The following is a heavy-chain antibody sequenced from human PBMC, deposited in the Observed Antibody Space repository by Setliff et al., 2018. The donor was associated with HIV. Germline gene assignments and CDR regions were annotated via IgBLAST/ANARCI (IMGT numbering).Heavy chain of an antibody. D-gene: IGHD3-10*01. CDR1: GFSISSRYY. V-gene: IGHV4-38-2*01. CDR3: ARVRRFGEFSPNYYGMDV. CDR2: IHHSGST. J-gene: IGHJ6*02. Sequence: SETLSLTCDVSGFSISSRYYWGWIRQSPGMGLEWIGEIHHSGSTNYSPSLKSRVTISLDTSQNQFSLKLSSVTAADTAIYYCARVRRFGEFSPNYYGMDVWGQGTTVTVSS.